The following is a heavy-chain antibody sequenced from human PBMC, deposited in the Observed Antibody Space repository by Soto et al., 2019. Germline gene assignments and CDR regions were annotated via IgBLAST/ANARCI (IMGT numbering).Heavy chain of an antibody. CDR1: GYSFTSLD. J-gene: IGHJ4*02. Sequence: QVQLVQSGAAVREPGASVKVSCKASGYSFTSLDINWVRQTAGQGLEWMGWMQPSTGRTGYAQKFQGRVTMTRDTSINTAYMELTTRTSDDTAFYYCARGVSAGVDYWGQGTLVTVSS. CDR3: ARGVSAGVDY. D-gene: IGHD1-26*01. CDR2: MQPSTGRT. V-gene: IGHV1-8*01.